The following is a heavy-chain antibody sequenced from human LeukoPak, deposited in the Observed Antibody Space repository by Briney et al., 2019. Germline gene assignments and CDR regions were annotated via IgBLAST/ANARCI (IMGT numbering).Heavy chain of an antibody. D-gene: IGHD2-2*01. Sequence: ASEKVSCKASGYSFTSFGISWVRQAPGQGLEGMGWSSGYNGNTNYAQKLQGRVTMTTDTSTSTAYMELRSLRSDDTAVYYCAREDTRRGSRGYFDYWGQGTLVTVSS. CDR2: SSGYNGNT. CDR3: AREDTRRGSRGYFDY. J-gene: IGHJ4*02. CDR1: GYSFTSFG. V-gene: IGHV1-18*01.